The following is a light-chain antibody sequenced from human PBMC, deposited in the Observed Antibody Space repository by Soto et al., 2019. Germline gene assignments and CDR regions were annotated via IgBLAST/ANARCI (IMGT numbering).Light chain of an antibody. CDR2: KAS. CDR3: QQYNSYPLT. CDR1: QRISSW. J-gene: IGKJ1*01. V-gene: IGKV1-5*03. Sequence: DIQMTQSPSTLSASVGDRVTITCRASQRISSWLAWYQQKPGKAPKLLIYKASSFESGVPSTFSGSGSGTEFTRTISSLQPDDSATYYCQQYNSYPLTFGQGTKVEI.